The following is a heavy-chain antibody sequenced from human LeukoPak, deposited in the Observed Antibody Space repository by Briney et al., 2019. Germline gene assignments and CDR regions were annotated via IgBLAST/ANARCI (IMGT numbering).Heavy chain of an antibody. V-gene: IGHV3-30*02. Sequence: TGGSLRLSCAASGFTFSSYGMHWVRQAPGKGLERVAFIRYDGSNKYYADSVKGRFTISRDNSKNTLYLQMNSLRAEDTAVYYCAKGAVLYYYYMDVWGKGTTVTVSS. D-gene: IGHD4/OR15-4a*01. CDR3: AKGAVLYYYYMDV. CDR2: IRYDGSNK. CDR1: GFTFSSYG. J-gene: IGHJ6*03.